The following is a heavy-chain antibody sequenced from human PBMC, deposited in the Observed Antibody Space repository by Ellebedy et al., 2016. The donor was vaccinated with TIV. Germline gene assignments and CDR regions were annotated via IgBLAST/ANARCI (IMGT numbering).Heavy chain of an antibody. Sequence: PGGSLRLSCAASGFTFTPYTINWVRQAPGNGLQLVSSISGSSHYILYADSVRGRFTIARDNAKKSVTLQMSSLRDEDTAVYHYCVMGPTTTMATYLDSWGQGTLVTVSS. J-gene: IGHJ4*02. CDR3: CVMGPTTTMATYLDS. D-gene: IGHD5-18*01. V-gene: IGHV3-21*01. CDR2: ISGSSHYI. CDR1: GFTFTPYT.